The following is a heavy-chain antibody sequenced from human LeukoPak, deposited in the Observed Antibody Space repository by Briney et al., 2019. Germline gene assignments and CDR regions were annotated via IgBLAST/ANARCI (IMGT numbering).Heavy chain of an antibody. D-gene: IGHD3-22*01. Sequence: GGSLRLSCAASGFTFDDYGMSWVRQAPGKGLEWVSYISSGGGTRSYADSVKGRFTISRDNAKNSLYLQMNSLRAEDTAVYYCARDLHFRVYDSSIYYPYWGQGTLVTVSS. V-gene: IGHV3-11*04. CDR3: ARDLHFRVYDSSIYYPY. CDR1: GFTFDDYG. CDR2: ISSGGGTR. J-gene: IGHJ4*02.